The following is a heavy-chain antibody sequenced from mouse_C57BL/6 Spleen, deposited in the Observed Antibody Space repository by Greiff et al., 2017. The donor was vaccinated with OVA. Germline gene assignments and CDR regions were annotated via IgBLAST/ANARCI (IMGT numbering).Heavy chain of an antibody. CDR2: IYPGDGDT. CDR3: ARRDGYYDAMDY. Sequence: VMLVESGAELVKPGASVKISCKASGYAFSSYWMNWVKQRPGKGLEWIGQIYPGDGDTNYNGKFKGKATLTADKSSSTAYMQLSSLTSEDSAVYFCARRDGYYDAMDYWGQGTSVTVSS. CDR1: GYAFSSYW. D-gene: IGHD2-3*01. V-gene: IGHV1-80*01. J-gene: IGHJ4*01.